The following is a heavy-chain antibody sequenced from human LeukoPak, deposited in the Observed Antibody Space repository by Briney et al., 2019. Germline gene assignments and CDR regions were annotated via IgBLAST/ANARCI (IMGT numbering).Heavy chain of an antibody. CDR2: IYTSGST. D-gene: IGHD6-13*01. Sequence: SETLPLTCTAPGGSISSYYWSWIRQPAGNGLNWIGRIYTSGSTNYNPSLKSRVTMSVDTSKNQFSLKLSSVTAADTAVYYCARDSSSWSFLDYWGQGTLVTVSS. J-gene: IGHJ4*02. CDR3: ARDSSSWSFLDY. CDR1: GGSISSYY. V-gene: IGHV4-4*07.